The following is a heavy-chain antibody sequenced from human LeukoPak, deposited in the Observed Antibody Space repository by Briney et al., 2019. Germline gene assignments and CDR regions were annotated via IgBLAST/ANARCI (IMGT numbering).Heavy chain of an antibody. V-gene: IGHV4-59*08. CDR2: IYYSGDT. J-gene: IGHJ4*02. D-gene: IGHD3-3*01. CDR3: ARRSGDFWSNYYHFDY. Sequence: SETLSLTCTVSGGSLIDYYWAWIRQPPGKELEWIGYIYYSGDTNYNPSLQSRVTISLDTSKNQFSLKLSSMTAADTAVYYCARRSGDFWSNYYHFDYWGQGTLVTVSS. CDR1: GGSLIDYY.